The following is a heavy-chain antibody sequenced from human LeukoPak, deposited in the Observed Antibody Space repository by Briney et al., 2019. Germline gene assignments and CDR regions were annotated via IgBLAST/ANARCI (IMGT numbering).Heavy chain of an antibody. J-gene: IGHJ4*02. CDR3: ARDRGQSVMITFGGVIGTDTYFDY. V-gene: IGHV3-7*01. D-gene: IGHD3-16*02. Sequence: GGSLRLSCAASGFTFSSYWMSWVRQAPGKGLEWVANIKQDGSEKYYVDSVKGRFTIPRDNAKNSLYLQMNSLRAEDTAVYYCARDRGQSVMITFGGVIGTDTYFDYWGQGTLVTVSS. CDR1: GFTFSSYW. CDR2: IKQDGSEK.